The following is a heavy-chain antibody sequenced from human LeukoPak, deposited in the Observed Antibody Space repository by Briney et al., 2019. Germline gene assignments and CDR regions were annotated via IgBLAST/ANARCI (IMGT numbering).Heavy chain of an antibody. CDR1: GGSINSYY. CDR2: IYSSGST. J-gene: IGHJ4*02. CDR3: ARGGKATVVTI. Sequence: PSETLSLTCTVSGGSINSYYRSWIRQPAGKGLEWIGRIYSSGSTNYNPSLKSRVSMSVDTSKNQFSLKLTSVTAADTAVYYCARGGKATVVTIWGQGILVTVSS. V-gene: IGHV4-4*07. D-gene: IGHD4-23*01.